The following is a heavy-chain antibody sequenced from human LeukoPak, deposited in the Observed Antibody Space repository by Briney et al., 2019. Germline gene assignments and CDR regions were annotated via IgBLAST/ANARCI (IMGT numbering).Heavy chain of an antibody. CDR2: ISGSGGST. V-gene: IGHV3-23*01. J-gene: IGHJ4*02. D-gene: IGHD2-15*01. CDR3: AKAPYCMGVSCYLYYFDD. CDR1: GFTFSSYA. Sequence: PGGSLRLSCAASGFTFSSYAMSWVRQAPGKGLEWVSTISGSGGSTFYADSVKGRFTISRDNSKNTLYLQMNSLRAEDTAVHYCAKAPYCMGVSCYLYYFDDWGQGTLVTVSS.